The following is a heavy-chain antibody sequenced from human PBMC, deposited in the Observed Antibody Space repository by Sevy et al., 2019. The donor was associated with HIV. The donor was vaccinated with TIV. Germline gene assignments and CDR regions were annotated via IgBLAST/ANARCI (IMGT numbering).Heavy chain of an antibody. CDR1: GFMFSNYW. J-gene: IGHJ4*02. V-gene: IGHV3-7*01. D-gene: IGHD2-15*01. Sequence: GGSLRLSCAASGFMFSNYWMSWVRQAPGKGLEWVANIKQDGSEKYYVDTVKGRFGITRDNAKKSLYLQMNSLRAEDTAVYYCAVDVVVNDVAFDYWGQGTLVTVSS. CDR3: AVDVVVNDVAFDY. CDR2: IKQDGSEK.